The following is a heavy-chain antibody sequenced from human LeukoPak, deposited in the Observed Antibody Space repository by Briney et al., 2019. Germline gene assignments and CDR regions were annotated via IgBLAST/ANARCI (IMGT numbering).Heavy chain of an antibody. D-gene: IGHD2-15*01. Sequence: SDTLSLTCAVYGGSFGGDYWSSVRQPPAKGREWVGEINHSGSTNYNPSLKSRVTISVDTSKNQFSLKLSSVTAADTAVYYCARGLGYCSGGSCDRWGQGTLVTVSS. CDR3: ARGLGYCSGGSCDR. J-gene: IGHJ4*02. CDR1: GGSFGGDY. CDR2: INHSGST. V-gene: IGHV4-34*01.